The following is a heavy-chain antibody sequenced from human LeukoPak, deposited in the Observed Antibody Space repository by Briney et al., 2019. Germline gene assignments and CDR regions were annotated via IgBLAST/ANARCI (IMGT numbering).Heavy chain of an antibody. CDR3: ATEYNAEEAFYY. CDR1: GFTFSSYA. V-gene: IGHV3-33*08. D-gene: IGHD6-6*01. Sequence: QTGGSLRLSCAASGFTFSSYAMSWVRQAPGKGLEWVAMMWSESNLFHADSVKGRFNIFRDISKNTLFLQMSSLGAEDTAIYYCATEYNAEEAFYYWGQGTLVTVSS. CDR2: MWSESNL. J-gene: IGHJ4*02.